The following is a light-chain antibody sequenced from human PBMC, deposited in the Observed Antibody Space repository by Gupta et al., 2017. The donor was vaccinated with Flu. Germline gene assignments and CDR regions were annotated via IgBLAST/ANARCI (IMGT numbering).Light chain of an antibody. CDR3: QQYNNWSLT. CDR1: QSVSSN. J-gene: IGKJ4*01. V-gene: IGKV3-15*01. Sequence: EIVMTQSPATLSVSPGERATLSCRASQSVSSNLAWYQQKPGQAPRLLIYGASTRATGIPARFSGSGSGTXFTLTIXSLQSEDFAVYYCQQYNNWSLTFGXGTKVEIK. CDR2: GAS.